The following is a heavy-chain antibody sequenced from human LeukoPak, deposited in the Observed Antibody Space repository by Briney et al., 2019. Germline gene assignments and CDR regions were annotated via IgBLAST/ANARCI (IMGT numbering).Heavy chain of an antibody. CDR1: GFNFSSYW. V-gene: IGHV3-74*01. D-gene: IGHD3-16*02. J-gene: IGHJ5*02. Sequence: GGSLRPSCVASGFNFSSYWMHWVRQAPGKGLVWVSRINDDGSGTNYADSVKGRFTISRDNAKNTLYLQMNSLRAEDTAVYYCARPLSTSLRDYFDPWGQGTLVTVSS. CDR3: ARPLSTSLRDYFDP. CDR2: INDDGSGT.